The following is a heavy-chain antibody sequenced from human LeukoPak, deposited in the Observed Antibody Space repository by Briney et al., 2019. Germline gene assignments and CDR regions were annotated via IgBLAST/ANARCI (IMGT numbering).Heavy chain of an antibody. V-gene: IGHV3-30*02. CDR2: MRYDDSNK. CDR3: ATMQWLEGVDWFDP. J-gene: IGHJ5*02. Sequence: PGGSLRLSCAASGFIFSNYGKHWVRQAPGRGLDWVAFMRYDDSNKFYADSVMGRFTITRENSKNILFLQMHSLRAEDTAVYYCATMQWLEGVDWFDPWGQGTLVTVSS. CDR1: GFIFSNYG. D-gene: IGHD6-19*01.